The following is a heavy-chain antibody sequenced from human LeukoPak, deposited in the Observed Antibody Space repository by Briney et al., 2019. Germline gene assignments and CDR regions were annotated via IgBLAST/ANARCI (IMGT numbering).Heavy chain of an antibody. V-gene: IGHV3-23*01. J-gene: IGHJ6*03. CDR3: AKEGAYYYYYMDV. CDR2: ISGSGGST. Sequence: GSLRLSCAASGFTFSEYVMTWVRQAPGKGLEWVSTISGSGGSTYYADSVKGRFTISRDNSKNTLYLQMNSLRAEDTAVYYCAKEGAYYYYYMDVWGKGTTVTVSS. CDR1: GFTFSEYV.